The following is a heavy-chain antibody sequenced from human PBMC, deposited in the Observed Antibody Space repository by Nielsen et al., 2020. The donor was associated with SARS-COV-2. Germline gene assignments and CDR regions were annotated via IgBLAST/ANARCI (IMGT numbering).Heavy chain of an antibody. Sequence: GESLKISCSASGFIFSNYWMHWVRQAPGKGPVWVSRINSDASSTSYVDSVKGRFTISRDNAKNTLYLEMNSLRAEDTAVYYCARDGRFSSSKPKGGFEYWGQGTLVTVSS. CDR2: INSDASST. D-gene: IGHD6-13*01. V-gene: IGHV3-74*01. CDR3: ARDGRFSSSKPKGGFEY. CDR1: GFIFSNYW. J-gene: IGHJ4*02.